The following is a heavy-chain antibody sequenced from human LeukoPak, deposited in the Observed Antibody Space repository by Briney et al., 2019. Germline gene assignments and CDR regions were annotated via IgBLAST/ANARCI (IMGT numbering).Heavy chain of an antibody. CDR3: ARDRGSGWFHPFQH. J-gene: IGHJ1*01. Sequence: GGSLRLSRAASGFTFSSYWMSWVRQAPGKGLEWVANIKQDGSEKYYVDSVKGRFTISRDNAKNSLYLQMNSLRAEDTAVYYCARDRGSGWFHPFQHWGQGTLVTVSS. CDR1: GFTFSSYW. V-gene: IGHV3-7*01. D-gene: IGHD6-19*01. CDR2: IKQDGSEK.